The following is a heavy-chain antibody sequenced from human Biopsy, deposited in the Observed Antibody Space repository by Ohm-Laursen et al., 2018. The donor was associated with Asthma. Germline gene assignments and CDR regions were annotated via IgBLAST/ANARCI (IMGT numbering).Heavy chain of an antibody. CDR3: GIVVAANPFQGDC. D-gene: IGHD2-15*01. Sequence: SLRLSCAVSGFAFRSYAMNWVRQAPGKGLEWVAVISYDGSITHYPDSVKGRFTISRDNSKNTVYLDISSLRIEDTAVFYCGIVVAANPFQGDCWGQGTLVTVSS. CDR2: ISYDGSIT. CDR1: GFAFRSYA. V-gene: IGHV3-30*03. J-gene: IGHJ4*02.